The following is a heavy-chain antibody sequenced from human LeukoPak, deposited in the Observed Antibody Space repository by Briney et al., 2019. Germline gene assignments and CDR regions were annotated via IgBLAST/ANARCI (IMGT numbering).Heavy chain of an antibody. D-gene: IGHD5-24*01. V-gene: IGHV1-2*02. J-gene: IGHJ4*02. CDR3: ARGRWLQPIDY. CDR1: GGTFSSYA. Sequence: ASVKVSCKASGGTFSSYAISWVRQAPGQGLEWMGWINPNSGGTNYAQKFQGRVTMTRDTSISTAYMELSRLRSDDTAVYYCARGRWLQPIDYWGQGTLVTVSS. CDR2: INPNSGGT.